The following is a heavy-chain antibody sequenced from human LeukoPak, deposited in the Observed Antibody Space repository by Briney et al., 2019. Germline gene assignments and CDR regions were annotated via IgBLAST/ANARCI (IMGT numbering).Heavy chain of an antibody. CDR2: IYWDDDK. CDR3: AHIRSSSWYRTNYYFDY. V-gene: IGHV2-5*02. Sequence: SGPTLVNPTQTLTLTCTFSGFSLSTSGVGVSWIRQPPGKALEWLALIYWDDDKRYSPSLKSRLTITKDTSKNQVVLTMTNMDPVDTATYYCAHIRSSSWYRTNYYFDYWGQGTLVTVSS. D-gene: IGHD6-13*01. J-gene: IGHJ4*02. CDR1: GFSLSTSGVG.